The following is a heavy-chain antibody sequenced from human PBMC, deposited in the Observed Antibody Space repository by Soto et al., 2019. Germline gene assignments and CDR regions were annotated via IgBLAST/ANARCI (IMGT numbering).Heavy chain of an antibody. CDR3: AKLRYFDWSSYNWFEN. V-gene: IGHV3-23*01. CDR2: ISGSGATT. CDR1: GLTFSSYA. J-gene: IGHJ5*02. D-gene: IGHD3-9*01. Sequence: GGSLRLSCAASGLTFSSYAMTWVRQAPGKGLEWVSGISGSGATTSYADSVKGRFTVSRDNSKNTLYLQMNSLRVEDTAVYYCAKLRYFDWSSYNWFENWGQGTPVTFSS.